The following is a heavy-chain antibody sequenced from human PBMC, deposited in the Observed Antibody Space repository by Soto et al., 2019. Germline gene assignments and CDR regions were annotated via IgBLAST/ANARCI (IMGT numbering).Heavy chain of an antibody. CDR3: AREGGSRNRSDP. V-gene: IGHV3-48*02. D-gene: IGHD2-15*01. Sequence: EVQLVESGGGLVQPGGSLRLSCAASGFTFSSYSMNCVRQATGKGLEWVSYLSSSSSTISYAGSVKGRFTISRENAENSLYLQMTILRDEDTAVYYCAREGGSRNRSDPWGQGTLVTVSS. CDR2: LSSSSSTI. J-gene: IGHJ5*02. CDR1: GFTFSSYS.